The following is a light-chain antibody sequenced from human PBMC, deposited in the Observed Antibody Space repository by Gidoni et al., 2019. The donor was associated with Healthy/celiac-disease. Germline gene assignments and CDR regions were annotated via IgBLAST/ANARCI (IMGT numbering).Light chain of an antibody. V-gene: IGKV1-27*01. Sequence: DTQMTQSPSSLSASVGDRVTITCRASQGISNYLAWYQQKPGKVPKLLIYAASTLQSGVPSRFSGSGSGTDFTLTISSLQPEDVATYYCQKYNSALGVTFGPGTKVDIK. J-gene: IGKJ3*01. CDR1: QGISNY. CDR2: AAS. CDR3: QKYNSALGVT.